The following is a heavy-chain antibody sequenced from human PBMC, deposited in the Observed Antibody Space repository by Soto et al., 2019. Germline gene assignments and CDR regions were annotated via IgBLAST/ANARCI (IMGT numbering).Heavy chain of an antibody. J-gene: IGHJ4*02. Sequence: PGGSLRLSCAASGFTFSSYAMSWVRQAPGKGLEWVSAISGSGDSTYSADSVKGRFTISRDNSKNTLFLQMKSLRAEDTAVYYCAKAVYSSGWYRNDYWGQGTLVTVSS. CDR1: GFTFSSYA. V-gene: IGHV3-23*01. CDR2: ISGSGDST. D-gene: IGHD6-19*01. CDR3: AKAVYSSGWYRNDY.